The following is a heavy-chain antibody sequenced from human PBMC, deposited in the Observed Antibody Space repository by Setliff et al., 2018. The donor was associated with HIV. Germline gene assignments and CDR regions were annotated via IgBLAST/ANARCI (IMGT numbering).Heavy chain of an antibody. CDR1: GYIFTNYA. V-gene: IGHV1-69*13. CDR3: ARDREAEGDAFDI. Sequence: SVKVSCKASGYIFTNYAISWVRQAPGQGLEWMGGIISMFGTANYAQKFQGRVTITADESTNTAYMELSSLRSEDTAVYYCARDREAEGDAFDIWGQGTMVTVSS. CDR2: IISMFGTA. J-gene: IGHJ3*02. D-gene: IGHD3-10*01.